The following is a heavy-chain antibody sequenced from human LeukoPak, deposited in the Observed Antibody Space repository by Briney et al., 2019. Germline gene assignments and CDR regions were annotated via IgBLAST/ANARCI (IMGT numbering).Heavy chain of an antibody. D-gene: IGHD3-10*01. CDR1: GGSISSYY. V-gene: IGHV4-59*01. CDR2: IYYSGST. Sequence: SETLSLTCTVSGGSISSYYWSWIRQPPGKGLEWIGYIYYSGSTNYNPSLKSRVTISVDTSRNQFSLKLSSVTAADTAVYYCARGAYYGSGSYIYWGQGTLVTVSS. J-gene: IGHJ4*02. CDR3: ARGAYYGSGSYIY.